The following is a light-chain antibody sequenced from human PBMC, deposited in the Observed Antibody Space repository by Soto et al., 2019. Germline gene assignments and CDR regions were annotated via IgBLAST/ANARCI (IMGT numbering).Light chain of an antibody. J-gene: IGKJ4*01. V-gene: IGKV3-15*01. CDR1: QAIRNY. CDR2: GAS. CDR3: QQYHNWPPIT. Sequence: EIVMTQSPATLSVSPGERATLSCRASQAIRNYLAWYQQKPGQTPRLLIHGASTRAPGIPARFSGSGSGTEFTLTISSLQSEDFAVYYCQQYHNWPPITFGGGTKVEIK.